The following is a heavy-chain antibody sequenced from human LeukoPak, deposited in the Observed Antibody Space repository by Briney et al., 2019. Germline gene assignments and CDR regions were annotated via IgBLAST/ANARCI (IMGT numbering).Heavy chain of an antibody. CDR3: ASATRSLHWPPGLR. V-gene: IGHV7-4-1*02. J-gene: IGHJ4*02. CDR1: GYTFTSYA. D-gene: IGHD5-12*01. CDR2: INTNTGNP. Sequence: ASVKVSCKASGYTFTSYAMNWVRQAPGQGLEWMGWINTNTGNPTYAQGFTGRFVFSLDTSVSTAYLQISSLKAEDTAVYYCASATRSLHWPPGLRWGQGTLVTVSS.